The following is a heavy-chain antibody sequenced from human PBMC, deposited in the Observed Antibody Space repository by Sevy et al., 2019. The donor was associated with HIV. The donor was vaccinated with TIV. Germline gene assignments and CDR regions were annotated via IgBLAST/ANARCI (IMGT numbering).Heavy chain of an antibody. J-gene: IGHJ4*02. CDR2: IKQDGSVK. D-gene: IGHD2-8*01. V-gene: IGHV3-7*01. CDR3: ARERGWICSHGVCSPNYSDS. CDR1: GFAFSTFW. Sequence: GGSLRLSCAASGFAFSTFWMNWVRQAPGKGLEWVANIKQDGSVKYYVDSVKGRFTISRDNAKNSLYLQMSSLTVEDTAVYYCARERGWICSHGVCSPNYSDSWGQGTLVTVSS.